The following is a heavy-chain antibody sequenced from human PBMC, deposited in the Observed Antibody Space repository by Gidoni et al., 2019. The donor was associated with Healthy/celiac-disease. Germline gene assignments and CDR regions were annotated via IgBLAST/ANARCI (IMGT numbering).Heavy chain of an antibody. D-gene: IGHD3-10*01. CDR1: GYTFTGYY. V-gene: IGHV1-2*02. CDR2: INPNSGGT. J-gene: IGHJ4*02. CDR3: ARAHDGSGSYYNDY. Sequence: QVQLVQSGAEVKTPGASVKVSCKASGYTFTGYYMHWVRQAPGQGLEWMGWINPNSGGTNYAQKFQGRVTMTRNTSISTAYMELSRLRSDDTAVYYCARAHDGSGSYYNDYWGQGTLVTVSS.